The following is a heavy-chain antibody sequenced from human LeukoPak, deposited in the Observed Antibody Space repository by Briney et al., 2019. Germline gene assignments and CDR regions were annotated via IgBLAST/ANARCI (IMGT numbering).Heavy chain of an antibody. CDR2: IYTSGST. CDR3: ARGPRQMTHRNYYFDY. Sequence: SETLSLTCAVYGGSFSGYYWSWIRQPAGKGLEWIGRIYTSGSTNYNPSLKSRVTISVDTSKNQFSLKLSSVTAADTAVYYCARGPRQMTHRNYYFDYWGQGTLVTVSS. J-gene: IGHJ4*02. V-gene: IGHV4-59*10. D-gene: IGHD5-24*01. CDR1: GGSFSGYY.